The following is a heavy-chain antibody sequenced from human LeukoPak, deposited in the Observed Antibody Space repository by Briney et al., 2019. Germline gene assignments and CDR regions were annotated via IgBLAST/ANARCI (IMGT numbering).Heavy chain of an antibody. CDR2: IYPGDSDT. V-gene: IGHV5-51*01. CDR3: ARGSSSGFYYMDV. Sequence: GASLKISCKGSGYSFTNYWIGWVRQMPGKGLEWMGIIYPGDSDTRYSPSFQGQVTISADKTISTAYLQWSSLKASDTAMYYCARGSSSGFYYMDVWGKGTTVTISS. J-gene: IGHJ6*03. CDR1: GYSFTNYW. D-gene: IGHD6-19*01.